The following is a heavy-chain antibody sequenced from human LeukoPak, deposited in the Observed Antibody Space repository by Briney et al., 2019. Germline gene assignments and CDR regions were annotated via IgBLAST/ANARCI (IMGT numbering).Heavy chain of an antibody. D-gene: IGHD3-3*01. Sequence: SETLSLTCTASGGSISSSSYYWGWIRQPPGKGLEWIGSIYYSGSTYYNPSLKSRVTISVDTSKNQFSLKLSSVTAADTAVYYCARRSGYCFDYWGQGTLVTVSS. CDR3: ARRSGYCFDY. V-gene: IGHV4-39*01. CDR2: IYYSGST. CDR1: GGSISSSSYY. J-gene: IGHJ4*02.